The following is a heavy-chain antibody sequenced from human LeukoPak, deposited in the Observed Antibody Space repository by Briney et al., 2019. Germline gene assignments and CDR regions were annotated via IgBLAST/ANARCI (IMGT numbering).Heavy chain of an antibody. D-gene: IGHD3-10*01. Sequence: KSSETLSLTCAVYGGSFSGFYWSWIRQPPGKGLEWIGEINHSGSTNYNPSLKSRVTISVDTSKNQFSLKLSSVTAADTAVYYCARQHTYYYGSGSYYRPYYYYMDVWGKGTTVTVSS. CDR1: GGSFSGFY. CDR3: ARQHTYYYGSGSYYRPYYYYMDV. J-gene: IGHJ6*03. V-gene: IGHV4-34*01. CDR2: INHSGST.